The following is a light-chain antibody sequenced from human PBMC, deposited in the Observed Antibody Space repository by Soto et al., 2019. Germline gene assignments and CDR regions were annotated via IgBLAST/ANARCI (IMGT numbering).Light chain of an antibody. V-gene: IGKV3-20*01. CDR2: GAS. CDR1: QTIRSNY. J-gene: IGKJ1*01. CDR3: QKYGSSPWT. Sequence: ETVLTQSPGTLSLSPGERATLSCRASQTIRSNYLAWYRQTPGQAPRLLIYGASNRATGIADTFSGSGSWTDLTLIISRLEHEEFALSSCQKYGSSPWTFGQGTKVEIK.